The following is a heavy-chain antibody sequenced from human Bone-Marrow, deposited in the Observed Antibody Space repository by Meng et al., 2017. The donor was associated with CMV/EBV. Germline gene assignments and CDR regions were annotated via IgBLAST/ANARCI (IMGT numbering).Heavy chain of an antibody. J-gene: IGHJ4*02. CDR1: GGTFSSYA. CDR3: ARHRATIFEYYFAY. Sequence: SVKVSCKASGGTFSSYAISWVRQAPGQGLEWMGGIIPILGIANYAQKFQGRVTITADKSTSTAYMELSSLRSEDTAVYYCARHRATIFEYYFAYWGQGTLVTVSS. CDR2: IIPILGIA. V-gene: IGHV1-69*10. D-gene: IGHD3-3*01.